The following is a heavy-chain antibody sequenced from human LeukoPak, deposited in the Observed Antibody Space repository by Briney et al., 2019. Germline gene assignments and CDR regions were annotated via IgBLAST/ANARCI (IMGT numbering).Heavy chain of an antibody. D-gene: IGHD6-19*01. Sequence: SETLSLTCTVSGGSISSSSYYWGWIRQPPGKGLAWIGSIYYSGSTNYNPSLKSRVTISVDKSKNQFSLKLSSVTAADTAVYYCAREKQWLDYWGQGTLVTVSS. CDR1: GGSISSSSYY. CDR2: IYYSGST. CDR3: AREKQWLDY. V-gene: IGHV4-39*07. J-gene: IGHJ4*02.